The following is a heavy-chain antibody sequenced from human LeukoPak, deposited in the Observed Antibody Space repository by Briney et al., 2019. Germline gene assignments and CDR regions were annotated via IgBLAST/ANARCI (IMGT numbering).Heavy chain of an antibody. Sequence: SETLSLTCTVSGGSISSSSYYWGWIRQPPGKGLEWIGSIYYSGSTYYNPSLKSRVTISVDTSKNQFSLKLSSGTAADTAVYCSARRRDYSNPDDYWGQGTLVTVSS. V-gene: IGHV4-39*01. CDR2: IYYSGST. CDR3: ARRRDYSNPDDY. CDR1: GGSISSSSYY. D-gene: IGHD4-11*01. J-gene: IGHJ4*02.